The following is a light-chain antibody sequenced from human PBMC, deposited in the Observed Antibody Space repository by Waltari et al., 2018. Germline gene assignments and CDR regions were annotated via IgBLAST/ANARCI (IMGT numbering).Light chain of an antibody. CDR2: GAS. V-gene: IGKV3-15*01. J-gene: IGKJ2*01. Sequence: EVVFTQSPATLSVSPRQRATLSCRAGQSVSSNLAWYQPKPGQAPRLLIYGASTRATGIPARFSGSGSGTEFILTISSMQSEDIAVYYCQQYKNWPYTFGQGTKLEIK. CDR3: QQYKNWPYT. CDR1: QSVSSN.